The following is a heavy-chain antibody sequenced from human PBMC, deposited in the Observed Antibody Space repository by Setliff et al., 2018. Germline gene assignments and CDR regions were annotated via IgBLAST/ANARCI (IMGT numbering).Heavy chain of an antibody. D-gene: IGHD3-3*01. Sequence: GGSLRLSCTASGLSYINDWVSWVRQAPGKGLEWLASINPHGSEKYYADSVKGRFTISRDNAKNSLSLQMNGLRAEDTSVYYCARDVFDFRTGQAGPWGQGTRVTVSS. CDR3: ARDVFDFRTGQAGP. V-gene: IGHV3-7*01. J-gene: IGHJ5*02. CDR1: GLSYINDW. CDR2: INPHGSEK.